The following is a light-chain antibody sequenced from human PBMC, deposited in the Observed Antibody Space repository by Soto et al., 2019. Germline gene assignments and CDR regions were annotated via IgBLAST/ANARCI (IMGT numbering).Light chain of an antibody. CDR1: QSVSSN. CDR3: PQYHHWPPLT. Sequence: EIVMTQSPATLSVSPGERATLSCRASQSVSSNLAWYQQKPGQAPRLLIYGASTMATGIPAMFSGSGSGTEFTITISSLQSDDFAVYSCPQYHHWPPLTFGGGTKVEIK. CDR2: GAS. V-gene: IGKV3-15*01. J-gene: IGKJ4*01.